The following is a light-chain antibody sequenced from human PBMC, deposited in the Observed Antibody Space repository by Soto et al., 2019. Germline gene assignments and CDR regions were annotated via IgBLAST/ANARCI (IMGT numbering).Light chain of an antibody. CDR2: VNRDGSH. Sequence: QPVLTQSPSASDSLGASVKLTCTLSSGHSSYAIAWHQQQPEKGPRYLMKVNRDGSHNKGDGIPDRFSGSSSGAERYLTISSLQSEDEADYYCQTWGTGIAVFGGGTQLTVL. J-gene: IGLJ7*01. V-gene: IGLV4-69*01. CDR1: SGHSSYA. CDR3: QTWGTGIAV.